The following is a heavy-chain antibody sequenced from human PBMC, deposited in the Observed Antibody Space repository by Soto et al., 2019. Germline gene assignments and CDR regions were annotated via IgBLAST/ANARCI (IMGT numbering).Heavy chain of an antibody. D-gene: IGHD3-10*01. CDR2: IRSKTHGGAT. CDR1: GFTFGDYA. V-gene: IGHV3-49*03. CDR3: SRSPRGRDYYFYGLDV. J-gene: IGHJ6*02. Sequence: PGGSLRLSCRASGFTFGDYALNWLRQAPGKGLEWVGLIRSKTHGGATEYAAFVRGRFTIPRDDSQSIASLQMNDLKIEDTGVYYCSRSPRGRDYYFYGLDVWGQGTTVTVSS.